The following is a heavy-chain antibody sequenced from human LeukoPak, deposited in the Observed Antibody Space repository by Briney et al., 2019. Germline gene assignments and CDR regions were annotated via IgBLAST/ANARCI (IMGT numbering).Heavy chain of an antibody. CDR3: AKPKTTSSGWYYFDS. Sequence: PGGSLRLSCAASGFTFNDYAMHWVRQAPGKGLEWVSGISWDSGSVGYADSVKGRFTISRDNAKNSLYLQMNSLRAEDTAFYYCAKPKTTSSGWYYFDSWGQGTLVTVSS. CDR1: GFTFNDYA. D-gene: IGHD6-19*01. CDR2: ISWDSGSV. J-gene: IGHJ4*02. V-gene: IGHV3-9*01.